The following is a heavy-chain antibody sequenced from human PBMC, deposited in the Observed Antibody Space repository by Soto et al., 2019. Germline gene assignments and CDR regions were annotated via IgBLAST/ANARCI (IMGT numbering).Heavy chain of an antibody. CDR2: ISSSSSTI. Sequence: GGSLRLSCAASGFTFSSYSMKWVRQAPGKGLEWVSYISSSSSTIYYADSVKGRFTISRDNAKNSLYLQMNSLRDEDTAVYYCARGDAIFGVVIIPDYYYGMDVWGQGTTVTVSS. CDR3: ARGDAIFGVVIIPDYYYGMDV. J-gene: IGHJ6*02. V-gene: IGHV3-48*02. CDR1: GFTFSSYS. D-gene: IGHD3-3*01.